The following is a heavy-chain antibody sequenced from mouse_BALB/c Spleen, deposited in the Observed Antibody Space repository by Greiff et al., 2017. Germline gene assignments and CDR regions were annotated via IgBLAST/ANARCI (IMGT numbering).Heavy chain of an antibody. V-gene: IGHV8-12*01. CDR3: ARRGHGNYEGAMDY. Sequence: QVTLKVSGPGILQPSQTLSLTCSFSGFSLSTSGMGVSWIRQPSGKGLEWLAHIYWDDDKRYNPSLKSRLTISKDTSSNQVFLKITSVDTADTATYYCARRGHGNYEGAMDYWGQGTSVTVSS. CDR1: GFSLSTSGMG. J-gene: IGHJ4*01. CDR2: IYWDDDK. D-gene: IGHD2-1*01.